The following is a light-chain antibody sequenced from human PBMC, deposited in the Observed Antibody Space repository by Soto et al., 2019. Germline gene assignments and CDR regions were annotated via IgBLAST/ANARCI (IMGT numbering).Light chain of an antibody. CDR3: QHYYDYPWT. CDR1: QDIHNY. CDR2: AAS. V-gene: IGKV1-8*01. Sequence: AVLLTQSPSSFSASTGDRATITCRASQDIHNYLAWYQQVPGKAPKLRLYAASILQTGVPSRFSGSGSGTDFTLTIDGLQSEDFATYFCQHYYDYPWTFGQGTTVE. J-gene: IGKJ1*01.